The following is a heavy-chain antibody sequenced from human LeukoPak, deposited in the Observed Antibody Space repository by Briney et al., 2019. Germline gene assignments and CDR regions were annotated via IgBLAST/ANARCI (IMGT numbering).Heavy chain of an antibody. CDR1: GFTFSSYA. D-gene: IGHD2-2*01. Sequence: GGSLRLSCAASGFTFSSYAMHWVRQAPGKGLEWVAVISYDGSNKYYADSVKGRFTISRDNSKNTLYLQMNSLRAEDTAVYYCARVMGRDCSSTSCYVDYWGQGTLVTVSS. CDR3: ARVMGRDCSSTSCYVDY. V-gene: IGHV3-30*04. CDR2: ISYDGSNK. J-gene: IGHJ4*02.